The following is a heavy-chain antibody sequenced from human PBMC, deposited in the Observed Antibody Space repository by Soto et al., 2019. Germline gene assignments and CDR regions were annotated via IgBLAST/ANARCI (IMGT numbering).Heavy chain of an antibody. CDR3: ARASSGWSGAGSYYGMDF. J-gene: IGHJ6*02. CDR1: GDSVSSNSAA. V-gene: IGHV6-1*01. CDR2: TYYRSKWYN. Sequence: SQTLSLTCAISGDSVSSNSAAWNWIRQSPSRGLEWLGRTYYRSKWYNDYAVSVKSRITINPDTSKNQYSLQLNSGTPEDTAVYYCARASSGWSGAGSYYGMDFWGQGTTVTVSS. D-gene: IGHD6-19*01.